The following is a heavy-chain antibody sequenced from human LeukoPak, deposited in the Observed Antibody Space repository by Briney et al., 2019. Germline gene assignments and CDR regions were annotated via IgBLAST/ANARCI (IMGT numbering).Heavy chain of an antibody. J-gene: IGHJ4*02. D-gene: IGHD3-10*01. CDR2: ISSSGSTI. V-gene: IGHV3-48*03. CDR3: ARGSFGEFFH. CDR1: GFTFSSYE. Sequence: GGSLRLSCAASGFTFSSYEMNWVRQAPGKGLEWVSYISSSGSTIYYADSVKGRFTISRDNAKNSLYVQMNSLRAEDTAVYYCARGSFGEFFHWGQGTLVTVSS.